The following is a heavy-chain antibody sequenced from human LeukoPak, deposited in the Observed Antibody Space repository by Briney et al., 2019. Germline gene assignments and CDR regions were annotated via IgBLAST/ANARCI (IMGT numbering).Heavy chain of an antibody. CDR2: IYPGDSDT. J-gene: IGHJ5*02. CDR3: ARHQFTPNYYDSSGYYSEDNWFDP. D-gene: IGHD3-22*01. Sequence: GESLKISCKGSGYSFTSYWIGWVRQMPGKGLEWMGFIYPGDSDTRYSPSFQGQVTISADKSIGAAYLQWSSLKASDTAMYYCARHQFTPNYYDSSGYYSEDNWFDPWGQGTLVTVSS. CDR1: GYSFTSYW. V-gene: IGHV5-51*01.